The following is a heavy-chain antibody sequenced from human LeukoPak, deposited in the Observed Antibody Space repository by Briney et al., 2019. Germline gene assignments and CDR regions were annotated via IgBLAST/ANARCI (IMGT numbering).Heavy chain of an antibody. V-gene: IGHV3-15*01. Sequence: GGSLRLSCGASGYTFSDGWMSWIRQAPGKGLEWVGLIKSKVDGETTDYAAPVKGRFTISRDDSKHTLYLQMNSLKIEDTVVYYCTTGGADTGRSDIWGQGTMVTVSS. CDR2: IKSKVDGETT. D-gene: IGHD1-1*01. CDR1: GYTFSDGW. J-gene: IGHJ3*02. CDR3: TTGGADTGRSDI.